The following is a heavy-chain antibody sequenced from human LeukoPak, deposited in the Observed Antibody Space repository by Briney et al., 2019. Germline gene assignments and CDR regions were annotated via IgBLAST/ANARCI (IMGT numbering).Heavy chain of an antibody. CDR1: GASISRYY. CDR2: ISYRGST. V-gene: IGHV4-59*01. D-gene: IGHD3-10*01. Sequence: PSETLSLTCTVSGASISRYYWSWIRQPPGKALEWIGHISYRGSTNYNPSLNSRVTVSVDTSQSQFSLKLSSVTAADTAVYFCARNLWEGDYHGNNWFDPWGQGILVTVSS. J-gene: IGHJ5*02. CDR3: ARNLWEGDYHGNNWFDP.